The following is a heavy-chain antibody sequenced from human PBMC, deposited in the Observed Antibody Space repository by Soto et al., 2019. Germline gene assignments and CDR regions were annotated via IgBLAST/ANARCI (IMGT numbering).Heavy chain of an antibody. CDR2: INPNSGGT. CDR1: GYTFTGYY. V-gene: IGHV1-2*04. J-gene: IGHJ4*02. CDR3: ARVGCSGGSCYYDY. D-gene: IGHD2-15*01. Sequence: ASVKVSCKASGYTFTGYYMHWVRQAPGQGLEWMGWINPNSGGTNYAQKFQGWVTMTRDTSISTAYMELSRLRSDDTAVYYCARVGCSGGSCYYDYWGQGTLVTVSS.